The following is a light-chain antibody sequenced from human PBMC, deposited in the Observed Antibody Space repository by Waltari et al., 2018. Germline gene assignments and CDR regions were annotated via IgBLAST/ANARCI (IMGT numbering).Light chain of an antibody. CDR3: STWDDSLNDVL. J-gene: IGLJ2*01. CDR1: RSNIGSNT. CDR2: LDD. V-gene: IGLV1-44*01. Sequence: QSVLTQPPSTSGTPGERVTISCSGGRSNIGSNTVDWYKQVPGTAPQLLIYLDDQRTSGVPDRFSASKSGTSASLAISGLQSGDEADDYCSTWDDSLNDVLFGGGTRVTVL.